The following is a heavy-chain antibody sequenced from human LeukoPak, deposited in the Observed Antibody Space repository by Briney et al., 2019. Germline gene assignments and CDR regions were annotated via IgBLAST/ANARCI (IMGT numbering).Heavy chain of an antibody. V-gene: IGHV3-66*01. CDR2: IYSGDST. Sequence: GGSLRLSCAASGFTFSNYNMNWFRQAPGKGLEWVSVIYSGDSTYYADSVKGRFIISRDNSKNTVYLQMNSLRAEDTAVYYCARDRAVADGRLYYWGQGTLVTVSS. J-gene: IGHJ4*02. D-gene: IGHD6-19*01. CDR1: GFTFSNYN. CDR3: ARDRAVADGRLYY.